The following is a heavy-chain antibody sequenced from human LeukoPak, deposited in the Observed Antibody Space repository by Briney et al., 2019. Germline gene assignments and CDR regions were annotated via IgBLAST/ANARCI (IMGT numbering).Heavy chain of an antibody. J-gene: IGHJ6*03. D-gene: IGHD1-26*01. CDR2: ISYDGTKK. CDR3: ARDPYSGTYGDTYYYYMDV. CDR1: GFTFSDYN. V-gene: IGHV3-30*03. Sequence: GTSLRLSCVVSGFTFSDYNMHWVRQAPGKGLEWVTIISYDGTKKYYADSVKGRFTISRDNARNSLYLQMNSLRAEDTAVYYCARDPYSGTYGDTYYYYMDVWGKGTTVTISS.